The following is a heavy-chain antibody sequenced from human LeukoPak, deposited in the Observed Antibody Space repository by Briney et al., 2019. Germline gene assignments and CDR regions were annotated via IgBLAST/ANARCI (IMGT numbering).Heavy chain of an antibody. D-gene: IGHD3-10*01. CDR3: ASDGSGSYYLRYWYFDL. CDR2: IYSGGST. V-gene: IGHV3-66*01. J-gene: IGHJ2*01. CDR1: GFTVSSNY. Sequence: GGSLRLSCAASGFTVSSNYMSWVRQAPGEGLEWGSVIYSGGSTYYADSVKGRFTISRDNSKTTLYLQMNSLRAEDTAVYYCASDGSGSYYLRYWYFDLWGRGTLVTVSS.